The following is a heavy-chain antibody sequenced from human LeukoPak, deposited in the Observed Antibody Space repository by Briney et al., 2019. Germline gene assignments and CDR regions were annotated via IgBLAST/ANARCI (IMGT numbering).Heavy chain of an antibody. V-gene: IGHV3-7*03. CDR1: GFTFSSYW. Sequence: PGGSLRLSCAASGFTFSSYWMSWVRQAPGKGLEWVANIKQDGSEKYYVDSVKGRFTISRDNAKNSLYLQMNSLRAEDTAVYYCAKGGSRNSGSYYYAFDIWGQGTMVTVSS. CDR3: AKGGSRNSGSYYYAFDI. D-gene: IGHD1-26*01. J-gene: IGHJ3*02. CDR2: IKQDGSEK.